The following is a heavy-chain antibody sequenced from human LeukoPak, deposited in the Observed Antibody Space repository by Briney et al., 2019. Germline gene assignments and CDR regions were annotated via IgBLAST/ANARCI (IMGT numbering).Heavy chain of an antibody. CDR3: ARVPEAHYMDV. CDR1: GGTFTNSA. V-gene: IGHV1-69*13. Sequence: ASVKVSCKASGGTFTNSAINWVRQAPGRGLEWMGRFVPIFGITKYSQKLQGRLTITADESTSTAYMELSSLRSDDTAVYYCARVPEAHYMDVWGKGTTVTVSS. CDR2: FVPIFGIT. J-gene: IGHJ6*03.